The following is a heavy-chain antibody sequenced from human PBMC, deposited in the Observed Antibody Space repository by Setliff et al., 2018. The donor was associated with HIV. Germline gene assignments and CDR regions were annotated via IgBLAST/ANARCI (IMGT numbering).Heavy chain of an antibody. J-gene: IGHJ6*03. Sequence: ASVKVSCKTSGDKFGSFDINWVRQASGQGLEWVGWVYASTGHTAYARKFEGRVTMTWDPSTGIGYMELNSLRAGDTAVYYCARGIDILVKMGIYYHYMDVWGKGTTVTVSS. CDR1: GDKFGSFD. CDR3: ARGIDILVKMGIYYHYMDV. D-gene: IGHD2-15*01. CDR2: VYASTGHT. V-gene: IGHV1-8*01.